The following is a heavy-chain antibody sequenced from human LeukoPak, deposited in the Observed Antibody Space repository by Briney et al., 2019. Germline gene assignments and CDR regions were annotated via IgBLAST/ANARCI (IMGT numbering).Heavy chain of an antibody. V-gene: IGHV3-48*01. Sequence: RTGGSLRLSCAASGFTFTDYSMNWIRQAPGWGLECISYTSSDGKTTWYADSVKGRFTVSRDNAKNSLYLQMNSLRAEDTAVYYCAKDGLPPIAVSGKFYFYFDYWGQGALVTVSS. CDR2: TSSDGKTT. D-gene: IGHD6-19*01. CDR3: AKDGLPPIAVSGKFYFYFDY. J-gene: IGHJ4*02. CDR1: GFTFTDYS.